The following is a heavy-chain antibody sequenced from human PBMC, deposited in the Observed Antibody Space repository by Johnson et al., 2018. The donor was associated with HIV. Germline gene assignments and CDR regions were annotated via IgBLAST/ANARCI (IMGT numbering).Heavy chain of an antibody. Sequence: VQLVESGVGLVQPGGSLRMSCVASGFTFSTYGMTWVRQAPGKWLEWVSAISGTGGTTYYADSVRGRFSISRDKSKDTLYLQMSSLRAEDTAVYYCAKGRGYDYDALDFWGQGTMVTVSS. CDR2: ISGTGGTT. J-gene: IGHJ3*01. V-gene: IGHV3-23*04. CDR3: AKGRGYDYDALDF. CDR1: GFTFSTYG. D-gene: IGHD5-12*01.